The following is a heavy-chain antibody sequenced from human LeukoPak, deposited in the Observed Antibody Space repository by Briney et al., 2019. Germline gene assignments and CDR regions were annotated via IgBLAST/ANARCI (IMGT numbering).Heavy chain of an antibody. CDR2: INSDGSST. Sequence: GGSLRLSCAASGFTFSDYYMSWIRQAPGKGLVWVSRINSDGSSTSYADSVKGRFTISRDNAKNTLYLQMNSLRAEDTAVYYCARVILGSRDFDYWGQGTLVTVSS. J-gene: IGHJ4*02. D-gene: IGHD3-16*02. V-gene: IGHV3-74*01. CDR1: GFTFSDYY. CDR3: ARVILGSRDFDY.